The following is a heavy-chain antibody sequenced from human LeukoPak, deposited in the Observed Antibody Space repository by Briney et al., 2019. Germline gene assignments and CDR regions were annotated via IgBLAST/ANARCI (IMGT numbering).Heavy chain of an antibody. CDR2: ISYDGSNK. CDR3: AKEKSFTGPADD. J-gene: IGHJ4*02. V-gene: IGHV3-30*18. Sequence: GGSLRLSCAASGFTFSSSGMHWVRQAPGKGLEWVAVISYDGSNKYYADSVKGRFTISRDNSNNVLYLQMNSLRVEDTALYYCAKEKSFTGPADDWGQGTLVTVSS. D-gene: IGHD1-14*01. CDR1: GFTFSSSG.